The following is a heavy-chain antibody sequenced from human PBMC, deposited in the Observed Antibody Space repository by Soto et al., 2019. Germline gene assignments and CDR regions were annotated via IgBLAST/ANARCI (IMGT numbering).Heavy chain of an antibody. J-gene: IGHJ6*02. CDR3: ARYGWNYPLYYYGMDV. CDR1: GDSVSSNSAA. D-gene: IGHD1-7*01. Sequence: SQTLSLTCVISGDSVSSNSAAWNWIRQSPSRGLEWLGRTYYRSKWYNDYAVSVKSRITINPDTSKNQFSLQLNSVTPEDTAVYYCARYGWNYPLYYYGMDVWGQGTTVNVSS. CDR2: TYYRSKWYN. V-gene: IGHV6-1*01.